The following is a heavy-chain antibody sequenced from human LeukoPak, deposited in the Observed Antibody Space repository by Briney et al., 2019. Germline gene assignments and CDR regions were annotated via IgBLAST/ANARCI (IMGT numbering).Heavy chain of an antibody. J-gene: IGHJ4*02. D-gene: IGHD5-12*01. CDR3: AKDPSGYEGSDY. Sequence: GGSLRLSCAASGFTLSSYAMSWVRQAPGKGLEWVSAISDSGNTYHADSVKGRFTISRDSSKNTLFLQMNRLRPEDAAVYYCAKDPSGYEGSDYWGQGTLVTVSS. CDR2: ISDSGNT. V-gene: IGHV3-23*01. CDR1: GFTLSSYA.